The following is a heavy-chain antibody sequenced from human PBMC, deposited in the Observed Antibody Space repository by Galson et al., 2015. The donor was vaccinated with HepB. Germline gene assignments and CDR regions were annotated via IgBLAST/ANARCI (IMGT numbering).Heavy chain of an antibody. Sequence: SLRLSCAASGFTFSTYAMHWVRQAPGKGLEWVAVISYDGSNKYYADYVKGRFTISRDNSKNTLYLQMNSLGAEDTGVYYGARAWLAVADDVDYWGQGTLVTVSS. D-gene: IGHD6-19*01. CDR2: ISYDGSNK. CDR1: GFTFSTYA. V-gene: IGHV3-30*04. CDR3: ARAWLAVADDVDY. J-gene: IGHJ4*02.